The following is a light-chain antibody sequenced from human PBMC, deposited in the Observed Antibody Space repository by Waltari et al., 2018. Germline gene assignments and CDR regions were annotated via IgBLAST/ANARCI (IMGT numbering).Light chain of an antibody. V-gene: IGLV2-14*01. CDR1: SSDVGTYDT. CDR2: EVT. Sequence: QSALTQPASVSGSPGQSITISCPGPSSDVGTYDTVSWYQQRPGKAPEVIIYEVTKRPSGVSHRFSGSKSANTASLTISGLQAEDEADYYCSSYTGSVTLFVFGTGTRVTVL. J-gene: IGLJ1*01. CDR3: SSYTGSVTLFV.